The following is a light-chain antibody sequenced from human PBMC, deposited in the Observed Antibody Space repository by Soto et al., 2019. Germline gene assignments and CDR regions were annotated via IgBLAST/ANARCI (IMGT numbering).Light chain of an antibody. CDR2: STS. J-gene: IGLJ3*02. V-gene: IGLV7-43*01. CDR3: LLYYGGLRV. Sequence: QAVVTQEPSLTVSPGGTVTLTCASSTGAVTGAHYPNWFQQKPGQAPRALIYSTSYKHSWTPARFSGSLLGGQAALTLSGVLHEDDGEYYCLLYYGGLRVFGGGTKLTVL. CDR1: TGAVTGAHY.